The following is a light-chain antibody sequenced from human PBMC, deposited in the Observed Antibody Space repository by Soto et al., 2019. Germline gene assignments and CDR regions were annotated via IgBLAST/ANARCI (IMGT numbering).Light chain of an antibody. Sequence: EIVVTQSPATLSVSPGERATLSCRASQSVSSNLAWYQQKPGQAPRLLIYGASTRATGIPARFSGSGSGTEFTLTISSLQSEDFAVYYCQQYNNRPRTFGQGTKV. CDR1: QSVSSN. CDR2: GAS. V-gene: IGKV3-15*01. J-gene: IGKJ1*01. CDR3: QQYNNRPRT.